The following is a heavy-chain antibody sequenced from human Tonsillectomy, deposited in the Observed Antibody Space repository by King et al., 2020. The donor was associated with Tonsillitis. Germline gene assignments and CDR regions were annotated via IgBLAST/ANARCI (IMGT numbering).Heavy chain of an antibody. CDR2: ISWDSGDV. V-gene: IGHV3-9*01. D-gene: IGHD3-16*01. Sequence: EVQLVESGGGLAQPGRSLRLSCAASGFTFDDFAMHWVRQAPGKGLEWVSGISWDSGDVGFADSVRGRFSISRDNAKNSLYLQMDSLTTEDTAFYYCAKDVHLGMNGVGHFDLWGRGTLVTVSS. CDR1: GFTFDDFA. J-gene: IGHJ2*01. CDR3: AKDVHLGMNGVGHFDL.